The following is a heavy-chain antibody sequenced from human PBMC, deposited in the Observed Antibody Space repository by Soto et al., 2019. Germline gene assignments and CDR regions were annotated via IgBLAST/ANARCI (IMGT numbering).Heavy chain of an antibody. D-gene: IGHD2-2*01. Sequence: GGSLRLSCAASGFTFSSYWMSWVRQAPGKGLEWVANIKQDGSEKYYVDSVKGRFTISRDNAKNSLYLQMNSLRAEDTAVYYCARVFYSSTSWTSEGLVYYMDVWGKGTTVTVSS. CDR3: ARVFYSSTSWTSEGLVYYMDV. J-gene: IGHJ6*03. V-gene: IGHV3-7*04. CDR2: IKQDGSEK. CDR1: GFTFSSYW.